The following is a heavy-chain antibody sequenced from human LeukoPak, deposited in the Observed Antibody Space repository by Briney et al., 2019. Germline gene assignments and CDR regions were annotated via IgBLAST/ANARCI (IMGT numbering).Heavy chain of an antibody. CDR2: INSDGSYT. J-gene: IGHJ6*04. Sequence: PGGSLRLSCAASGFTFSSHWMHWVRQAPGKGLVWVSHINSDGSYTSYADCVKGRFTTSRDNAKNTLYLQMNSLRAEDTAVYYCARDVGYGMDVWGKGTTVTVSS. CDR3: ARDVGYGMDV. V-gene: IGHV3-74*01. CDR1: GFTFSSHW. D-gene: IGHD2-15*01.